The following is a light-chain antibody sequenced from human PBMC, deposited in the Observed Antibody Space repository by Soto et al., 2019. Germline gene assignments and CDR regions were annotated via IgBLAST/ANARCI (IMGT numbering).Light chain of an antibody. J-gene: IGKJ4*01. CDR2: GAS. CDR3: QQYDSSPLT. V-gene: IGKV3-20*01. CDR1: QSVSTSY. Sequence: EIVLTQSPGTLSLSPGERATLSCRASQSVSTSYLAWYQQKPGQAPRLLIYGASIRATGIPDRFSGSGSGTDFTLTISRLEPEDFAVYYCQQYDSSPLTFGGGTKVEIK.